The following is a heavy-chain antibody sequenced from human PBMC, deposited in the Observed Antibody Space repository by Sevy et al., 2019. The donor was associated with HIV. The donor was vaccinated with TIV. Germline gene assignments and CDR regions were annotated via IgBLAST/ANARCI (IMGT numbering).Heavy chain of an antibody. J-gene: IGHJ4*02. CDR1: GFSLSTSGVG. D-gene: IGHD5-18*01. Sequence: SGPTLVKPTQTLTLTCTFSGFSLSTSGVGVGWIRQPPGKALEWLALIYWNDDKRYSPSLKSRLTIPKDTSKNQVVLTMTNMDPVDTATYYCAHRGRYSYGQAYLYFDYWGQGTLVTVSS. CDR3: AHRGRYSYGQAYLYFDY. V-gene: IGHV2-5*01. CDR2: IYWNDDK.